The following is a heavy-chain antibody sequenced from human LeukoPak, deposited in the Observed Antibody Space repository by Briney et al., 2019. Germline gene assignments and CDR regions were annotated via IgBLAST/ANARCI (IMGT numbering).Heavy chain of an antibody. V-gene: IGHV1-2*02. CDR2: INPNSCGT. Sequence: ASVKVSCKASGYTFTGYYMHWVRQAPGQGLEWMGWINPNSCGTNYAQKFQGRVAMTRDTSTSTVYMELSSLRSEDTAVYYCARDLLYHPLLIAARPNYYYMDVWGKGTTVTVSS. J-gene: IGHJ6*03. CDR3: ARDLLYHPLLIAARPNYYYMDV. CDR1: GYTFTGYY. D-gene: IGHD6-6*01.